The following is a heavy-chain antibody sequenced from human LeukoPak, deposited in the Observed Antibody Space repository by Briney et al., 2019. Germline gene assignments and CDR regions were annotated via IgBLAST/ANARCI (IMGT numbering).Heavy chain of an antibody. D-gene: IGHD2-15*01. V-gene: IGHV1-3*01. J-gene: IGHJ4*02. CDR3: ARDGLPRSVVVVAATTFYFDY. Sequence: GASVKVSCKASGYTFTSYAMHWVRQAPGQRLEWMGWINAGNGNTKYSQKFQGRVTITRDTSASTAYMELSSLRSEDTAVYYCARDGLPRSVVVVAATTFYFDYWGQGTLVTVSS. CDR1: GYTFTSYA. CDR2: INAGNGNT.